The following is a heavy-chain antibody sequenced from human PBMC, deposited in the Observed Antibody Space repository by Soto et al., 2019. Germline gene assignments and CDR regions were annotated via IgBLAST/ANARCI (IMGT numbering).Heavy chain of an antibody. CDR3: AKDIGSGSDFGTPYFYCMDV. D-gene: IGHD5-12*01. CDR1: GFAFSSSG. J-gene: IGHJ6*02. CDR2: ISYVGSNT. Sequence: GGPLRLSCGAPGFAFSSSGMHWVRQAPGKGLEWVGVISYVGSNTYSADSVKGRFPISRDNSTNTLYLQVNSSRPEDTAGYYFAKDIGSGSDFGTPYFYCMDVWGQGTMVTVSS. V-gene: IGHV3-30*18.